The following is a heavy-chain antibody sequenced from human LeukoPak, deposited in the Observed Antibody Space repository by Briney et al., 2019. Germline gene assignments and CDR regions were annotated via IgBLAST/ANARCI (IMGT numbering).Heavy chain of an antibody. CDR3: ARVRLQPRTLLDDAFDI. J-gene: IGHJ3*02. V-gene: IGHV3-21*01. D-gene: IGHD1-14*01. CDR1: GFTFSSYE. Sequence: GGSLRLSCAASGFTFSSYEMNWVRQAPGKGLEWVSSISTSSIYIYYADSLKGRFTISRDNAKNSLYLQMNSLGAEDTAVYYCARVRLQPRTLLDDAFDIWGQGTMVTVSS. CDR2: ISTSSIYI.